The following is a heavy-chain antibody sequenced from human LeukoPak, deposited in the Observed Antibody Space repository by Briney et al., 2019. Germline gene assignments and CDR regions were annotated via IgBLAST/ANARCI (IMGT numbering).Heavy chain of an antibody. J-gene: IGHJ4*02. CDR1: GFTFSSYA. CDR3: AARPPIAVDGPFDY. Sequence: GGSLRLSCAASGFTFSSYAMGWVRQAPGKGLEWVSTISGTGSSTYYTDSVKGRFTISRDSSKNTLYLQMNSLRAEDTAVYYCAARPPIAVDGPFDYWGQGTLVSVSS. V-gene: IGHV3-23*01. D-gene: IGHD6-19*01. CDR2: ISGTGSST.